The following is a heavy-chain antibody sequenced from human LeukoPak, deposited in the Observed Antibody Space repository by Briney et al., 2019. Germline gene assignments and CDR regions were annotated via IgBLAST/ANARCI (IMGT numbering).Heavy chain of an antibody. CDR2: IYYSGST. J-gene: IGHJ4*02. CDR1: GDSISSGNYY. D-gene: IGHD5-18*01. CDR3: AATYRTRGYTYGYFDY. Sequence: SETLSLTCTVSGDSISSGNYYWGWIRQPPGKGLEWIGNIYYSGSTYYNPSLKSRVSMYLDTSKNQFSLKLSSVTAADTAVYYCAATYRTRGYTYGYFDYWGQGTLVTVPS. V-gene: IGHV4-39*01.